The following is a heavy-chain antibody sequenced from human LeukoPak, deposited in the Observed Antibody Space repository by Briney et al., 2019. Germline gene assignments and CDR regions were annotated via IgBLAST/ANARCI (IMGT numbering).Heavy chain of an antibody. V-gene: IGHV3-9*01. CDR3: GNHDYSDYY. CDR2: ISWKSGSI. J-gene: IGHJ4*02. Sequence: PGGSLRLSCAASGFTFDDYAMHWVRQAPGKGLEWVAGISWKSGSIGYADSVKGRFTMSGDNAKNTVHLQMNSLRAEDTAVYYCGNHDYSDYYGGQGTLVTVSA. D-gene: IGHD4-11*01. CDR1: GFTFDDYA.